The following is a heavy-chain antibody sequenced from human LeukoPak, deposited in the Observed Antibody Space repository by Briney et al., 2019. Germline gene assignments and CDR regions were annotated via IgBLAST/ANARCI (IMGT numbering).Heavy chain of an antibody. J-gene: IGHJ2*01. CDR1: GASISTHY. CDR2: ISYSGST. V-gene: IGHV4-59*11. CDR3: AKAPGRYLDFLWYFDL. D-gene: IGHD3-9*01. Sequence: PSETLSLTCTVSGASISTHYWTWIRQPPGKRLEWIGDISYSGSTNYNPSLKSRVTISIDTSKNKFSLKLSSVTAADTAVYYCAKAPGRYLDFLWYFDLWGRGTLVTVSS.